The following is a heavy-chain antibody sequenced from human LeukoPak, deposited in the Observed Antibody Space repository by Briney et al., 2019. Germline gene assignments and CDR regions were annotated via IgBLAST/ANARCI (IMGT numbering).Heavy chain of an antibody. J-gene: IGHJ4*02. CDR1: GYTFTRYY. CDR2: ISPSGDST. CDR3: ARDWENNFYGSGTPGF. Sequence: ASVKVSCKASGYTFTRYYMHWVRQAPGQGLEWMGIISPSGDSTNYAQKFQGRVTMTRDTSTSTVYMELSSLRSEDTAVYYCARDWENNFYGSGTPGFWGQGTLVTVSS. V-gene: IGHV1-46*01. D-gene: IGHD3-10*01.